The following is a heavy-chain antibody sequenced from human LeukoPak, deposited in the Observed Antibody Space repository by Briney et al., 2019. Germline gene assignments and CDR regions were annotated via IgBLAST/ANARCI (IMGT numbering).Heavy chain of an antibody. Sequence: PSETLSLTCTVSGGSISSYYWSWIRQPPGKGLEWIGYIYYSGSTNYNPSLKSRVTISVDTSKNQFSLKLGSVTAADTAVYYCARMRGFSYYFDCWGQGTLVTVSS. CDR2: IYYSGST. V-gene: IGHV4-59*01. CDR1: GGSISSYY. J-gene: IGHJ4*02. D-gene: IGHD5-12*01. CDR3: ARMRGFSYYFDC.